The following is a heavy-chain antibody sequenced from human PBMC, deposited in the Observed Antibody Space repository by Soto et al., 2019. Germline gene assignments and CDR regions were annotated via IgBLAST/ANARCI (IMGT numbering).Heavy chain of an antibody. V-gene: IGHV3-23*01. Sequence: GGSLRLSCAASGFTSSSYAMSWVRQAPGKGLEWVSAISGSGGSTYYADSVKGRFTISRDNSKNTLYLQMNSLRAEDTAVYYCAKSEGGYYYRPFDYWGQGTLVTVSS. CDR2: ISGSGGST. D-gene: IGHD3-10*01. CDR1: GFTSSSYA. CDR3: AKSEGGYYYRPFDY. J-gene: IGHJ4*02.